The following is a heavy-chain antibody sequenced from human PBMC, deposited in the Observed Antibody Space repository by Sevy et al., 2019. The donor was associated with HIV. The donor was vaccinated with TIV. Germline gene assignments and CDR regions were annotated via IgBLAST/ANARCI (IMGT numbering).Heavy chain of an antibody. Sequence: GGSLRLSCAASGFTFSSYDIHWVRQATGKGLEWVSAIRTAGDTYYSDNVKSRFTISRENAKNSLYLQMNSLRAGDTAVYYCAREVPGSLYGMDVWGQGTTVTVSS. D-gene: IGHD3-10*01. J-gene: IGHJ6*02. CDR2: IRTAGDT. CDR1: GFTFSSYD. V-gene: IGHV3-13*01. CDR3: AREVPGSLYGMDV.